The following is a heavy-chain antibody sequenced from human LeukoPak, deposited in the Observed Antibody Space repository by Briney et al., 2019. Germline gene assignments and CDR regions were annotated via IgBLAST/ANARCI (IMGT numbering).Heavy chain of an antibody. CDR3: AKSYSSPYYYYGMDV. CDR2: IYPGDSDT. D-gene: IGHD1-26*01. Sequence: GESLKISCKGSGYSFTSYWIGWVRQMPGKGLEWMGIIYPGDSDTRYSPSFQGQVTISADKSISTAYLQWSSLKASDTAMYYCAKSYSSPYYYYGMDVWGQGTTVTVSS. V-gene: IGHV5-51*01. CDR1: GYSFTSYW. J-gene: IGHJ6*02.